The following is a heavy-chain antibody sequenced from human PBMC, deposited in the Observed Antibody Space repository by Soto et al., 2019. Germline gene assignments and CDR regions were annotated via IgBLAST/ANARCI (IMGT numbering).Heavy chain of an antibody. Sequence: LRLSCAASGFTFSSNAMSWVRQAPGKGLEWVANIKQDGSEKYYVDSVKGRFTISRDNAKNSLYLQMNSLRAEDTAVYYCAREYSSSALDYYYGMDVWGQGTTVTVSS. CDR1: GFTFSSNA. V-gene: IGHV3-7*03. CDR2: IKQDGSEK. D-gene: IGHD6-6*01. J-gene: IGHJ6*02. CDR3: AREYSSSALDYYYGMDV.